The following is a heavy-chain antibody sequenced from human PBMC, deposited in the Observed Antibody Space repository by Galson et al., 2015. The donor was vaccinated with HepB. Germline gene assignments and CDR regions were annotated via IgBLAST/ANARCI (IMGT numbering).Heavy chain of an antibody. V-gene: IGHV4-4*02. CDR3: ARLIAAGYYFDY. Sequence: ETLSLTCAVSGGSISSSNWWSWVRQPPGKGLEWIGEIYHSGSTNYNPSLKSRVTMSVDKSKNQFSLKLSSVTAADTAVYYCARLIAAGYYFDYWGQGTLVTVSS. D-gene: IGHD6-13*01. J-gene: IGHJ4*02. CDR2: IYHSGST. CDR1: GGSISSSNW.